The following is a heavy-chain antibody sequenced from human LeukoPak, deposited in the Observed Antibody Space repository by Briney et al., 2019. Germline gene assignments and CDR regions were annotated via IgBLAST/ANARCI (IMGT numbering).Heavy chain of an antibody. CDR3: AGSDGFPFDY. J-gene: IGHJ4*02. D-gene: IGHD5-24*01. V-gene: IGHV4-59*01. Sequence: SETLSLTCTVSGGSISSYYWSWIRQPPGKGLEWIGYIYYSESTNYNPSLKSRVTISVDTSKNQFSLKLSSVTAADTAVYYCAGSDGFPFDYWGQGTLVTVSS. CDR2: IYYSEST. CDR1: GGSISSYY.